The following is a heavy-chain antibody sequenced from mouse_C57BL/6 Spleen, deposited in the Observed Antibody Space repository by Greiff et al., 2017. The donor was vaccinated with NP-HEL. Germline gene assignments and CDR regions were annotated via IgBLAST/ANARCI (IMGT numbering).Heavy chain of an antibody. D-gene: IGHD1-1*01. CDR3: AGSPLYYGSSAYAMDY. V-gene: IGHV2-9-1*01. Sequence: VQRVESGPGLVAPSQSLSITCTVSGFSLTSYAISWVRQPPGKGLEWLGVIWTGGGTTYNLALKSRLSISKDNSKSQVFLKMNRLQTDDTARYYCAGSPLYYGSSAYAMDYWGQGTSVTVAS. CDR2: IWTGGGT. J-gene: IGHJ4*01. CDR1: GFSLTSYA.